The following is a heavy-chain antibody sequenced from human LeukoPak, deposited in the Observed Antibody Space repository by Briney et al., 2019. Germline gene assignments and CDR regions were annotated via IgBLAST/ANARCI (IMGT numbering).Heavy chain of an antibody. J-gene: IGHJ6*03. D-gene: IGHD2-2*01. Sequence: SVKVSCKASGGTFSSYAISWVRQAPGQGLEWMGGIIPIFGTANYAQKFQGRGTITADESTSTAFMELSSLRSEDTAVYYCARGMSVGYCSSTSCRTYYYYYMDVWGKGTTVTVSS. CDR3: ARGMSVGYCSSTSCRTYYYYYMDV. V-gene: IGHV1-69*01. CDR2: IIPIFGTA. CDR1: GGTFSSYA.